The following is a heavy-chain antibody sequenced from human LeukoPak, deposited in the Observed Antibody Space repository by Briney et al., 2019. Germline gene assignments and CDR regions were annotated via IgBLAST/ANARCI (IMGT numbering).Heavy chain of an antibody. CDR2: ISSSSSYI. CDR1: GFTFSSYS. J-gene: IGHJ4*02. CDR3: ARVRRLRGSSSWYALDY. V-gene: IGHV3-21*01. D-gene: IGHD6-13*01. Sequence: GGSLRLSCAASGFTFSSYSMNWVRQAPGKGLEWVSSISSSSSYIYDADSVKGRFPISRDNATTSLYLKMNSLRAEDTAVYYCARVRRLRGSSSWYALDYWGQGTLVTVCS.